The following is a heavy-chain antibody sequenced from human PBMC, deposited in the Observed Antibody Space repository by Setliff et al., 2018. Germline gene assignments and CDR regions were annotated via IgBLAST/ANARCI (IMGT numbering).Heavy chain of an antibody. V-gene: IGHV4-39*07. CDR1: GDSISSSSYY. Sequence: KASETLSLTCTVSGDSISSSSYYWGWIRQPPGKGLEWIGSIYYSGSTNYNPSLKSRVIISVDTSKNQFSLKLSAVTAADTAIYYCARGKLRLGQLSLFYGFDIWGQGTMVTVSS. D-gene: IGHD3-16*02. CDR3: ARGKLRLGQLSLFYGFDI. CDR2: IYYSGST. J-gene: IGHJ3*02.